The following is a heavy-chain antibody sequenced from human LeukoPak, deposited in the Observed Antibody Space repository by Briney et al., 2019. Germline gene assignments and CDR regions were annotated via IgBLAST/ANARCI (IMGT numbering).Heavy chain of an antibody. Sequence: GGSLRLSCAASGLTSASYWMSWVRQAQGKGLEWVANIKEDGSEKHYADSVKGRFTISRDNAKNTLYLQMNSLRAEDTAVYYCARWYYYGYDDCWGQGTLVTVSS. J-gene: IGHJ4*02. V-gene: IGHV3-7*03. CDR2: IKEDGSEK. CDR3: ARWYYYGYDDC. CDR1: GLTSASYW. D-gene: IGHD3-10*01.